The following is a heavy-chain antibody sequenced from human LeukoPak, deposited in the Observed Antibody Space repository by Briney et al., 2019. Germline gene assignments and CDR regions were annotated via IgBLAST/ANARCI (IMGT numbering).Heavy chain of an antibody. J-gene: IGHJ3*02. V-gene: IGHV3-21*01. CDR3: ARVAYGAQAFDI. Sequence: GGSLRLSCAASGFTFSSYIMNWVRQAPGKGLEWVSSISSSSSYIYYADSVKGRFTISRDNAKNSLYLQMNSLRAEDTAVYYCARVAYGAQAFDIWGQGTMVTVSS. D-gene: IGHD4-17*01. CDR1: GFTFSSYI. CDR2: ISSSSSYI.